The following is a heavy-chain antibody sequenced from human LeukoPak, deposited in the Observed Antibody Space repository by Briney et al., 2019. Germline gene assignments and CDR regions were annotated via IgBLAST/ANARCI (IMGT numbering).Heavy chain of an antibody. Sequence: GGSLRLSCAASGFTFSSYGMHWVRQAPGEGLKWVAVISYDGNNKYYADSAKGRFTISRDNSKNTLYLQMNSLRAEDTAVYYCAKGPNYYGPGSSHGTFFDYWGQGTLVTVSS. CDR3: AKGPNYYGPGSSHGTFFDY. J-gene: IGHJ4*02. V-gene: IGHV3-30*18. D-gene: IGHD3-10*01. CDR2: ISYDGNNK. CDR1: GFTFSSYG.